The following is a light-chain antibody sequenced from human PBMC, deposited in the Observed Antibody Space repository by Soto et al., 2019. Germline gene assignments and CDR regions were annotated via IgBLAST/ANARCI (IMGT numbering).Light chain of an antibody. CDR3: QQDNNWPWT. V-gene: IGKV3-15*01. Sequence: EIVMTQSPATLSVSPGERATLSCRASQSVSSNLAWYQQKPGQAPRLLIYGASTRATGIPARFSGSRSGTEFTLTISSLQSEDFAVYYCQQDNNWPWTFGQGTKVEIK. CDR1: QSVSSN. J-gene: IGKJ1*01. CDR2: GAS.